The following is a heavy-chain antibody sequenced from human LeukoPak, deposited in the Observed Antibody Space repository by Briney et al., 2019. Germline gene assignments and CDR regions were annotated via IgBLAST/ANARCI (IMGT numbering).Heavy chain of an antibody. V-gene: IGHV3-48*03. CDR3: ARDRADGGSGGDPFDV. CDR1: RFTLRSYE. CDR2: MSSTGYTI. D-gene: IGHD3-10*01. J-gene: IGHJ3*01. Sequence: RGSLSLSRVPSRFTLRSYEMNWVRQAPGRGGEGVSYMSSTGYTIKYADSVKGRFTISRANSKNSLLLQMHSLRGEDTAVYYCARDRADGGSGGDPFDVWGQGTMVTVSS.